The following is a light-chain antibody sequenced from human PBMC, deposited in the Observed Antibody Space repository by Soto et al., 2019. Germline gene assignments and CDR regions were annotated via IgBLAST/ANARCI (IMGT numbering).Light chain of an antibody. CDR1: SSDVGGYNY. CDR3: SSYTSSSTLLV. Sequence: QSALTQPASVSGYPGQSITISCTGTSSDVGGYNYVCWYQQHPGKAPKLMIYDVSNRPSGVSNRFSGSKSDNTDSLTISGLQAEDEADYYCSSYTSSSTLLVFGGGTKLTVL. V-gene: IGLV2-14*01. J-gene: IGLJ2*01. CDR2: DVS.